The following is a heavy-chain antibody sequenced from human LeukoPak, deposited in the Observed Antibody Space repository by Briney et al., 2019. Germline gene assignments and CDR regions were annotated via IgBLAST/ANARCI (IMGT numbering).Heavy chain of an antibody. CDR3: ASQLWLDY. CDR2: IYGGGSL. D-gene: IGHD3-10*01. V-gene: IGHV3-66*01. CDR1: GFTVSSNY. J-gene: IGHJ4*02. Sequence: GGSLRLSCAVSGFTVSSNYMSWVRQAPGKGLEWVSVIYGGGSLYYADSVKGRFTISRDNSKNTLYLQMNSLRAEDTAVYYCASQLWLDYWGQGTLVTVSS.